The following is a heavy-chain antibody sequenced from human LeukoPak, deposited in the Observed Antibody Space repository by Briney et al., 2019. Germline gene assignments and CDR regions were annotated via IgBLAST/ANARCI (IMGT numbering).Heavy chain of an antibody. CDR1: GFTFDDYT. CDR3: AKDGYSSGWYRGEYYFDY. V-gene: IGHV3-43*01. D-gene: IGHD6-19*01. Sequence: GGSLRLSCAASGFTFDDYTMHWVRQAPGKGLEWVSLISWDGGSTYYADSVKGRFTISRDNSKNSLYLQMNSLRTEDTALYYCAKDGYSSGWYRGEYYFDYWGQGTLVTGSS. CDR2: ISWDGGST. J-gene: IGHJ4*02.